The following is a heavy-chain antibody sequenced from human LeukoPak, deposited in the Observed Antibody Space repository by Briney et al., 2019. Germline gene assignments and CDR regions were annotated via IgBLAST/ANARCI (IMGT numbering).Heavy chain of an antibody. Sequence: GGSLRLSCAASGFTFSSYGMHWVCQAPGKGLEWVAFIRYDGSNKYYADSVKGRFTISRDNSKNTLYLQMNSLRAEDTAVYYCARSLRVRGVPDYMDVWGKGTTVTISS. V-gene: IGHV3-30*02. CDR1: GFTFSSYG. CDR2: IRYDGSNK. D-gene: IGHD3-10*01. J-gene: IGHJ6*03. CDR3: ARSLRVRGVPDYMDV.